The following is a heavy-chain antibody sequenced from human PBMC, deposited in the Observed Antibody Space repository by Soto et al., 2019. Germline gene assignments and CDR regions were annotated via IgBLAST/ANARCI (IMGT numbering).Heavy chain of an antibody. CDR1: GYTFNTYG. CDR2: ISAYDGKT. J-gene: IGHJ6*02. CDR3: ARVLAAVSSSSLYYYYGMDV. V-gene: IGHV1-18*01. D-gene: IGHD6-6*01. Sequence: ASVKVSCKTSGYTFNTYGINWVRRAPGQGLELMGWISAYDGKTTYAEKFQGRVTLTTDTSTSTAYMELRSLRSDDTAVYYCARVLAAVSSSSLYYYYGMDVWGQGTTVTVS.